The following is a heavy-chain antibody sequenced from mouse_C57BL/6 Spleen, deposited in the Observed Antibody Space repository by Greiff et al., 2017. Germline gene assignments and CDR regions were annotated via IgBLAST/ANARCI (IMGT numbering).Heavy chain of an antibody. D-gene: IGHD6-5*01. Sequence: VQLQQPGAELVMPGASVKLSCKASGYTFTSYWMHWVKQRPGQGLEWIGEIDPSDSYTNYNQKFKGKSTLTVDKSSSTAYMQLSSLKSEDSAVYYCARMQWIYHFDYWGQGTTVTVSS. CDR2: IDPSDSYT. J-gene: IGHJ2*01. CDR3: ARMQWIYHFDY. CDR1: GYTFTSYW. V-gene: IGHV1-69*01.